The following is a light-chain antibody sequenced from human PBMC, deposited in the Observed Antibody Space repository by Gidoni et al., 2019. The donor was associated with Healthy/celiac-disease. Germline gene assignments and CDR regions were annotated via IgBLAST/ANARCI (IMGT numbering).Light chain of an antibody. CDR3: QQRSNWPPIT. CDR2: DAS. J-gene: IGKJ5*01. CDR1: QSVSSY. Sequence: DIVLTHSPATLSVSPGERATLPCRASQSVSSYLAWYQQKPGQDPRLLIYDASNRATGIPARFSGSGSGTDFTLTISSLVPEDFAVYYCQQRSNWPPITFGQGTRLEIK. V-gene: IGKV3-11*01.